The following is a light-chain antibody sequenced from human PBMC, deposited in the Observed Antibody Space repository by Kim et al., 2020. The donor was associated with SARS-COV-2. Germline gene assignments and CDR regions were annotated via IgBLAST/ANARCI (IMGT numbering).Light chain of an antibody. Sequence: QSALTQPASVSGSPGQSVTMSCTGTSSDIGAYNYVSWFQQHPGKVPKVIISDVSERPSGVSNRFSGSKSGNTASLTISGLQPEDEADYYCTSYTGSGTWVFGGGTQLTVL. V-gene: IGLV2-14*01. CDR3: TSYTGSGTWV. CDR2: DVS. CDR1: SSDIGAYNY. J-gene: IGLJ3*02.